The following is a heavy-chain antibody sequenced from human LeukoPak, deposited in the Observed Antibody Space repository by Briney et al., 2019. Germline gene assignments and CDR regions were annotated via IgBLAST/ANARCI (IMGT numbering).Heavy chain of an antibody. D-gene: IGHD2-15*01. Sequence: GGSLRLSCAASGFTFDDYGMSWVRQAPGKGLEWVSYISSSGSTIYYADSVKGRFTISRDNAKNSLYLQMNSLRAEDTAVYYCARDLEYCSGGSCYTGFDYWGQGTLVTVSS. J-gene: IGHJ4*02. CDR2: ISSSGSTI. CDR3: ARDLEYCSGGSCYTGFDY. V-gene: IGHV3-11*01. CDR1: GFTFDDYG.